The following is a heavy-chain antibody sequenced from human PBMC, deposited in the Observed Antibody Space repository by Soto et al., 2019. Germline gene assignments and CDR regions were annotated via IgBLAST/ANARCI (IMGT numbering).Heavy chain of an antibody. D-gene: IGHD6-6*01. V-gene: IGHV3-9*01. Sequence: PWRSLRLSCAASGFTCDDYAMHCVRQAPGKGLEWVSGISWNSGSIGYADSVKGRFTISRDNAKNSLYLQMSSLRAEDTALYYCAKLRLSSSLPGAFDIWGQGTIVTVSS. CDR3: AKLRLSSSLPGAFDI. J-gene: IGHJ3*02. CDR2: ISWNSGSI. CDR1: GFTCDDYA.